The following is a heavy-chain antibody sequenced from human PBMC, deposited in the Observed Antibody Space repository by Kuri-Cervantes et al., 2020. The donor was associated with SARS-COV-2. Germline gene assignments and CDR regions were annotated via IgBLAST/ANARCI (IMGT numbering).Heavy chain of an antibody. J-gene: IGHJ4*02. V-gene: IGHV6-1*01. CDR3: ARAQGTYYYDTSGYYSRPYYFDY. CDR2: TYYRSKWYN. D-gene: IGHD3-22*01. Sequence: LRLSCAISGDSVSSNSAAWNWIRQSPSRGLEWLGRTYYRSKWYNDYAVSVKSRITINPDTSKNQFSLQLNSVTPEDTAVYYCARAQGTYYYDTSGYYSRPYYFDYWGQGTLVTVSS. CDR1: GDSVSSNSAA.